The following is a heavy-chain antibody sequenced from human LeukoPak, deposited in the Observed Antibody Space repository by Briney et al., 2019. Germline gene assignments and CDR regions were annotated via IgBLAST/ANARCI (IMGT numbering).Heavy chain of an antibody. CDR1: GASVTIYPYY. CDR3: ARTPTGFPNWFDS. J-gene: IGHJ5*01. CDR2: VTYTGNT. D-gene: IGHD3-9*01. V-gene: IGHV4-39*07. Sequence: SETLSLTCSVTGASVTIYPYYWTWIRQPPGKGLEWIGSVTYTGNTFYNPSLQSRVTIPIDASKNQFSLNLSSVTAADTAIYFCARTPTGFPNWFDSWGRGTPVTVSS.